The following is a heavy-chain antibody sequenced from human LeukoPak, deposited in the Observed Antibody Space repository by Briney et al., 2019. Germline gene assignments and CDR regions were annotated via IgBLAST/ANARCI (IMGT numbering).Heavy chain of an antibody. J-gene: IGHJ4*02. CDR2: INHSGST. D-gene: IGHD3-22*01. CDR1: GGSFSVYY. CDR3: ARSPPGWYYDNSGQYYFDT. Sequence: PSETLSLTCAVYGGSFSVYYWSWIRQPPGKGLEWIGEINHSGSTNYNPSLKSRVTISVDTSKNQFSLKLSSVTAADTAVYYCARSPPGWYYDNSGQYYFDTWGQGALVTVSS. V-gene: IGHV4-34*01.